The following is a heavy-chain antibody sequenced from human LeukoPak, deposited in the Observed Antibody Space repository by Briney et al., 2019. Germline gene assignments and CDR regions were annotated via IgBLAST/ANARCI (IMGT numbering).Heavy chain of an antibody. J-gene: IGHJ4*02. CDR2: ISGSGGST. CDR3: AKGGSSSWYFDY. V-gene: IGHV3-23*01. CDR1: GFTITSYV. D-gene: IGHD6-13*01. Sequence: GGSLRLSCTASGFTITSYVTSWVRQAPGKGLEWVSAISGSGGSTYYADSVKGRFTISRDNSKNTLYLQMNSLRAEDTAVYYCAKGGSSSWYFDYWGQGTLVTVSS.